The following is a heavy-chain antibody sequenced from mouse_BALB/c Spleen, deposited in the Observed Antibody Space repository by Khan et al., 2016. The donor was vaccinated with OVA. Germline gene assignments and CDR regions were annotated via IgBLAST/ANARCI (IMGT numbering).Heavy chain of an antibody. CDR3: ARNQGGYYGSSTGFGD. CDR2: IWSGGST. D-gene: IGHD1-1*01. J-gene: IGHJ3*01. Sequence: QVQLKQSGPGLVQPSQSLSITCTVSGFSLTTYGVHWVRQSPGKGLVWLGVIWSGGSTDYNAAFISRLSISKDNSKSQVFFKMNSLQADDTAIYYCARNQGGYYGSSTGFGDWGQGTLVTVSA. V-gene: IGHV2-4-1*01. CDR1: GFSLTTYG.